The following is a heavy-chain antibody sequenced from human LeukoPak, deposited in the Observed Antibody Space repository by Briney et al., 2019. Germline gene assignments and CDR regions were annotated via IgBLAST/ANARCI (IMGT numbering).Heavy chain of an antibody. V-gene: IGHV1-24*01. CDR2: FDPEDGET. D-gene: IGHD6-13*01. CDR1: GYTHTELS. CDR3: AAGMYSSSWPFDY. Sequence: ASVKVSCKVSGYTHTELSMHWVRQVPGKGLGWMGGFDPEDGETIYAQKFQGRVTMTEDTSTDTAYMELSSLRSEDTAVYYCAAGMYSSSWPFDYWGQGTLVTVSS. J-gene: IGHJ4*02.